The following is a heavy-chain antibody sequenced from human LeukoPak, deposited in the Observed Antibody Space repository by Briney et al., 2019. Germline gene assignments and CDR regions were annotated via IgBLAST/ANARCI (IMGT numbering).Heavy chain of an antibody. CDR2: INTDGSST. D-gene: IGHD6-6*01. CDR1: GFTFSSYW. Sequence: GGSLRLSCAASGFTFSSYWMHWVRHAPGKGLVWVSRINTDGSSTSYADSVKGRFTISRDNAKNTLYLQMNSLRAEDTAVYYCARGDFALWQLVGLEPFDYWGQGTLVTVSS. CDR3: ARGDFALWQLVGLEPFDY. V-gene: IGHV3-74*01. J-gene: IGHJ4*02.